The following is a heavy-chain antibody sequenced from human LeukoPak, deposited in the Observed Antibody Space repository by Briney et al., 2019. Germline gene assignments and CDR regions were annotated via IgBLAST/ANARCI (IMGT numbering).Heavy chain of an antibody. V-gene: IGHV3-7*01. D-gene: IGHD1/OR15-1a*01. J-gene: IGHJ4*02. CDR2: IKQDGSEK. CDR3: ARNKRADY. CDR1: GFTFSIYW. Sequence: GGSLRLSCAASGFTFSIYWMSWVRQAPGKGLEWVANIKQDGSEKYCVDSVKGRFTISRDNAKNSLYLQMNSLRAEDTAVYYCARNKRADYWGQGTLVTVSS.